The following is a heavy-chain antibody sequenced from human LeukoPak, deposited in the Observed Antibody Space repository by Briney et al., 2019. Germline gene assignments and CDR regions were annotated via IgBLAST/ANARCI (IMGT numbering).Heavy chain of an antibody. D-gene: IGHD1-26*01. Sequence: PSETLSLTCTVSGGSISSGGYYWSWIRQPPGKGLEWIGYIYHSGSTYYNPSLKSRVTISVDRSKNQFSLKLSSVTAADTAVYYCARDRGSYGLYFDYWGQGTLVTVSS. CDR1: GGSISSGGYY. CDR3: ARDRGSYGLYFDY. CDR2: IYHSGST. V-gene: IGHV4-30-2*01. J-gene: IGHJ4*02.